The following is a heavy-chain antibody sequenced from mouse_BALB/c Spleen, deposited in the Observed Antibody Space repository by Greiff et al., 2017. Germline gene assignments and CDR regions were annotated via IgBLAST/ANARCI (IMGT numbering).Heavy chain of an antibody. CDR2: ISSGSSTI. V-gene: IGHV5-17*02. CDR1: GFTFSSFG. Sequence: EVKVVESGGGLVQPGGSRKLSCAASGFTFSSFGMHWVRQAPEKGLEWVAYISSGSSTIYYADTVKGRFTISRDNPKNTLFLQMTSLRSEDTAMYYCARSPFYYGNLYYFDYWGQGTTLTVSS. CDR3: ARSPFYYGNLYYFDY. J-gene: IGHJ2*01. D-gene: IGHD2-1*01.